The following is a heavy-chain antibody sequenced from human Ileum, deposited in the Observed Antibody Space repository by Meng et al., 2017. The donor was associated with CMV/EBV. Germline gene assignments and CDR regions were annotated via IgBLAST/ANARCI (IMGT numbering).Heavy chain of an antibody. V-gene: IGHV4-59*01. Sequence: SETLSLTCSISGGSISTSYWNWIRQPPGKGLEWIGYIYYSGSTNYNPSLESRVTISMDTSKNQFSLKLNSVTAADTAVYYCARNRLMDTFDIWGQGTMVTVSS. CDR3: ARNRLMDTFDI. J-gene: IGHJ3*02. CDR2: IYYSGST. D-gene: IGHD5-12*01. CDR1: GGSISTSY.